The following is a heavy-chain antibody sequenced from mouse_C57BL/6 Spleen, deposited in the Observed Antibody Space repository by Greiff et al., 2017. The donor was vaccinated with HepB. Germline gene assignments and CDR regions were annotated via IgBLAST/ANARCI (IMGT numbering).Heavy chain of an antibody. V-gene: IGHV7-3*01. CDR1: GFTFTDYY. Sequence: EVQLVESGGGLVQPGGSLSLSCAASGFTFTDYYMSWVRQPPGKALEWLGFIRNKANGYTTEYSASVKGRFTISRDNSQSILYLQMNALRAEDSATYYCARYQIYDGYYDAMDYWGQGTSVTVSS. CDR3: ARYQIYDGYYDAMDY. J-gene: IGHJ4*01. D-gene: IGHD2-3*01. CDR2: IRNKANGYTT.